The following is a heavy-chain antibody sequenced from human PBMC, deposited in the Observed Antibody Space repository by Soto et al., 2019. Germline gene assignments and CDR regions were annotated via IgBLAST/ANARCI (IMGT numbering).Heavy chain of an antibody. V-gene: IGHV3-33*01. CDR1: GFTFSSYG. Sequence: QVQLVESGGGVVQPGRSLRLSCAASGFTFSSYGMHWVRQAPDKGLEWVAVIWYDGSNKYYADSVKGRFTISRDNYKNTLYLQMNSLRAEDTAVYYCASEYCSGGRCYYYGMDVWGQGTTVTVSS. J-gene: IGHJ6*02. CDR3: ASEYCSGGRCYYYGMDV. D-gene: IGHD2-15*01. CDR2: IWYDGSNK.